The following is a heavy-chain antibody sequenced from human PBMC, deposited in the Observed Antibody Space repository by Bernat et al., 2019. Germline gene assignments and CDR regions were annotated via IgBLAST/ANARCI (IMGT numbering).Heavy chain of an antibody. J-gene: IGHJ3*02. V-gene: IGHV4-34*01. CDR3: ARSGCSSTSCYNDAFDI. Sequence: QVQLQQWGAGLLKPSETLSLTCAVYGGSFSGYYWSWIRQPPGKGLEWIGEINHSGSTNYNPSLKSRVTISVDTSKNQFSLKLSSVTAADTAVYYCARSGCSSTSCYNDAFDIWGQGTTVTVSS. CDR1: GGSFSGYY. D-gene: IGHD2-2*01. CDR2: INHSGST.